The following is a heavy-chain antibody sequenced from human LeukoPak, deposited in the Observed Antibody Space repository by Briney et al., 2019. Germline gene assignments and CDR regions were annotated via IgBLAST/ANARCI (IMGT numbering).Heavy chain of an antibody. CDR1: GGSISSGSYY. Sequence: SETLSLTCTVSGGSISSGSYYWSWIRQPAGKGLEWIGRIYTSGSTTYNPSLKSRVTISVDTSKNQFSLKLSSVTAADTAVYYCARDGDGYIFDYWGQGTLVTVSS. V-gene: IGHV4-61*02. D-gene: IGHD5-24*01. J-gene: IGHJ4*02. CDR2: IYTSGST. CDR3: ARDGDGYIFDY.